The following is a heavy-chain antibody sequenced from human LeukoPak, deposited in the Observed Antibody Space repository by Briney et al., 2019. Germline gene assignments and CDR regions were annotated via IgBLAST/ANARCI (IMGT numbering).Heavy chain of an antibody. V-gene: IGHV3-23*01. CDR2: ISGSGGST. J-gene: IGHJ4*02. D-gene: IGHD3-22*01. Sequence: GGSLRLSCAASGFTFSRCGMTWVRQAPGKGLEWVSSISGSGGSTHYVDSVKGRFTISRDKTKNTLYLQMNSLRAEDTAVYYCAKSSYYDASGYYREYYFDSWGQGTLVTVSS. CDR1: GFTFSRCG. CDR3: AKSSYYDASGYYREYYFDS.